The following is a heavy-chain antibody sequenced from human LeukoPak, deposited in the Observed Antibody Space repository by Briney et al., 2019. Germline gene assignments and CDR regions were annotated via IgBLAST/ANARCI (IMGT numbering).Heavy chain of an antibody. Sequence: SETLSLTCADYGGSFSGYYWSWIRQPPGKGLEWIGEINHSGSTNYNPSLKSRVTISVDTSKNQFSLKLSSVTAADTAVYYCARQGGVATTFDYWGQGTLVTVSS. CDR2: INHSGST. CDR1: GGSFSGYY. CDR3: ARQGGVATTFDY. V-gene: IGHV4-34*01. D-gene: IGHD5-12*01. J-gene: IGHJ4*02.